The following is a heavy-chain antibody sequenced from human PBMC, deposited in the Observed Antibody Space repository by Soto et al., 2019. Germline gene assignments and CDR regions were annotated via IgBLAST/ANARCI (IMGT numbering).Heavy chain of an antibody. J-gene: IGHJ4*01. Sequence: EVQLVESGGGLVQPGGSLRLSCAASGFTFSYAWINWVRQAPGKGLEWVGRIKSRNDCGTTDFAAPVKGRFAISRVDAKNILFLQKNSLQIEDTAVYYCTTVSYSRVTIIRFDYWGRGDLVTVSS. CDR2: IKSRNDCGTT. CDR1: GFTFSYAW. CDR3: TTVSYSRVTIIRFDY. V-gene: IGHV3-15*07. D-gene: IGHD4-4*01.